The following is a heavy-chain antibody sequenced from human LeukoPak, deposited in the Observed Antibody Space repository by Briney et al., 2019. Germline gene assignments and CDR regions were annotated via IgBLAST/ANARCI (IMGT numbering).Heavy chain of an antibody. V-gene: IGHV4-59*01. J-gene: IGHJ6*03. CDR2: IYYSGST. D-gene: IGHD2-15*01. CDR3: ARVRKGYCSGGSCYSGGYYYMDV. CDR1: GGSISSYY. Sequence: SETLSLTCTVSGGSISSYYWIWIRQPPGKGMEGIGYIYYSGSTNYNPSLKGRVTISVDTSKNQLSLKLSSVTAADTAVYYCARVRKGYCSGGSCYSGGYYYMDVWGKGTTVTISS.